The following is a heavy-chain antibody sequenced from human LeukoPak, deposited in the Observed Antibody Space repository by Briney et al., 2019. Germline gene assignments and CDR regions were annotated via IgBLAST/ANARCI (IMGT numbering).Heavy chain of an antibody. CDR3: ARVRGYSSGWYAFDI. D-gene: IGHD6-19*01. CDR2: VSAYNGNT. V-gene: IGHV1-18*01. Sequence: ASMKVSCKTSGYTFRNYGVSWVRQAPGQGLEWMGWVSAYNGNTHYTQKFQGRVIMTTDTSTSTAYMELRSLRSDDTAVYYCARVRGYSSGWYAFDIWGQGTMVTVSS. J-gene: IGHJ3*02. CDR1: GYTFRNYG.